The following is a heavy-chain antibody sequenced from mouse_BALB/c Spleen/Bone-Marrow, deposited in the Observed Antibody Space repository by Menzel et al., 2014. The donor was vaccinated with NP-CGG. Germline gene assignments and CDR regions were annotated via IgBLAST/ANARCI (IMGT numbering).Heavy chain of an antibody. Sequence: QVQLQQSGAELVRPGTSVKVSCKASGYAFTNYLIEWVKQRPGQGLEWIGVINPGSGGTNYNEKFKGKATLTADKPSSTAYMQLSSLTSDDSAVYFCARSLLRLQNAMDYWGQGTSVTVSS. CDR3: ARSLLRLQNAMDY. CDR2: INPGSGGT. V-gene: IGHV1-54*01. D-gene: IGHD1-2*01. CDR1: GYAFTNYL. J-gene: IGHJ4*01.